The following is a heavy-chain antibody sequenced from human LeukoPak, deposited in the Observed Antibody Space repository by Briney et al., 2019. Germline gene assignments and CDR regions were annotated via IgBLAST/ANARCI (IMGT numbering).Heavy chain of an antibody. V-gene: IGHV4-59*01. CDR2: IYYSGST. D-gene: IGHD6-13*01. CDR3: ARGVRSSLLYWFDP. Sequence: SETLSLTCTVSGGSISSYYWSWIRQPPGKGLEWIGYIYYSGSTNYNPSLKSRVTISVDTSKNQFSLKLSSVTAADTAVYYCARGVRSSLLYWFDPWGQGTLVTVSS. CDR1: GGSISSYY. J-gene: IGHJ5*02.